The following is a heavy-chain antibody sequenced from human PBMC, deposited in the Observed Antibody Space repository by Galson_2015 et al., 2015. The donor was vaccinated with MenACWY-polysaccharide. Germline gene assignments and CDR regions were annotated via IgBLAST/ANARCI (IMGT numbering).Heavy chain of an antibody. D-gene: IGHD6-13*01. V-gene: IGHV3-66*01. Sequence: SLRLSCAASGFTVNDKYMTWVRQAPGKGLEWLSVIYSGGSAYYADSVKGRFTISRDNSKNTVSLQMNSLRVEDTAIYYCAKDAIAGIVLTPLRIPLQRWGQGTLVVVSS. CDR1: GFTVNDKY. CDR3: AKDAIAGIVLTPLRIPLQR. J-gene: IGHJ1*01. CDR2: IYSGGSA.